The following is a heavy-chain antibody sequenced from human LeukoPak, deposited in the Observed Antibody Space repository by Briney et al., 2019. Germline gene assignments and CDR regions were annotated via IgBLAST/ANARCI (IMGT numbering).Heavy chain of an antibody. CDR1: GFTFSSYA. J-gene: IGHJ4*02. D-gene: IGHD3-16*01. CDR3: AKDEVLGMAAPPGYYFDY. Sequence: GGSLRLSCAASGFTFSSYAMSWVRQAPGKGLEWVSAISGSGGSTYYADSVKGRFTISRDNSKNTLYLQMNSLRAEDTAVYYCAKDEVLGMAAPPGYYFDYWGQGTLVTVSS. V-gene: IGHV3-23*01. CDR2: ISGSGGST.